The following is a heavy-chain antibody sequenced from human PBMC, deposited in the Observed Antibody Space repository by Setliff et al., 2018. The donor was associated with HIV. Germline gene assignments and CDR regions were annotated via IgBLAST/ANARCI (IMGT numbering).Heavy chain of an antibody. CDR2: IAYSGTTMYT. CDR3: ARGPPFAY. CDR1: GGSISSYY. J-gene: IGHJ4*02. Sequence: PSETLSLTCTVSGGSISSYYWSWIRQTPGKGLEWIADIAYSGTTMYTNYNPSLESRIIISEDTSRDQFFLKLTSVTADDTGIYYCARGPPFAYWGQGLLVTVSS. V-gene: IGHV4-59*12.